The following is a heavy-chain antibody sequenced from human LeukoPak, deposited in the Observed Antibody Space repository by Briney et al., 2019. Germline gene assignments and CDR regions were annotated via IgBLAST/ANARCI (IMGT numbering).Heavy chain of an antibody. CDR3: ARQGRQQLVPEFDY. D-gene: IGHD6-13*01. CDR2: IYYSGST. CDR1: GGSISSYY. J-gene: IGHJ4*02. V-gene: IGHV4-39*01. Sequence: KPSETLSLTCSVSGGSISSYYWSWIRQPPGKGLEWIGSIYYSGSTYYNPSLKSRVTISLDTSKNQFSLKLSSVTAADTAVYFCARQGRQQLVPEFDYWGQGTLVTVSS.